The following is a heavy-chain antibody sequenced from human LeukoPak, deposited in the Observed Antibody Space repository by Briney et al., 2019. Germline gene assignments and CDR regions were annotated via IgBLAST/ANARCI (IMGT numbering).Heavy chain of an antibody. CDR3: AKDPNSSWFYNWFDP. D-gene: IGHD6-13*01. CDR1: GFTFSSYA. V-gene: IGHV3-23*01. J-gene: IGHJ5*02. CDR2: ISGRDGTT. Sequence: GGSLRLSCAASGFTFSSYAMSWVRQAPGKGLEWVSAISGRDGTTYYADSVKGRFTISRDNSKNTLYLQMSSLRAEDTAVYYCAKDPNSSWFYNWFDPWGQGTLVTVSS.